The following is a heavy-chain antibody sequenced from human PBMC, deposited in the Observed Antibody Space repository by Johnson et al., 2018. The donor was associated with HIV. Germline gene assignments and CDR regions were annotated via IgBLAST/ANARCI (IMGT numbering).Heavy chain of an antibody. CDR2: ISYSGSST. D-gene: IGHD3-22*01. CDR1: GFSFDSHA. V-gene: IGHV3-23*04. J-gene: IGHJ3*01. CDR3: AREISRYYYDYAAFDL. Sequence: EKLVESGGGLVQPGGSLRLSCAASGFSFDSHAINWVRQAPGKGLQWVSAISYSGSSTYYADSVKGRFTISRDNSRSTVYLHIINLRADDTALYYCAREISRYYYDYAAFDLWGQGTTVTVSS.